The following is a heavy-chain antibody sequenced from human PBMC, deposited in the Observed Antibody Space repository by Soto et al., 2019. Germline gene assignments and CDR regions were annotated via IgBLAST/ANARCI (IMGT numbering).Heavy chain of an antibody. Sequence: SETLSLTCSVSGGSLRSGDYYWSWIRQPPGKGLEWIGYIYYSGSTYYNPSLNSRVTISFDTSKNQFSLNLSSVTAADTAVYYCARGRGSGSNLYFFDFWGQGTLVTVSS. CDR3: ARGRGSGSNLYFFDF. CDR2: IYYSGST. V-gene: IGHV4-30-4*01. J-gene: IGHJ4*02. CDR1: GGSLRSGDYY. D-gene: IGHD3-10*01.